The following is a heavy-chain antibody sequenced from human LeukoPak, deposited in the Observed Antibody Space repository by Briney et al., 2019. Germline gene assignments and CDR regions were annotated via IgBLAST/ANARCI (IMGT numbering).Heavy chain of an antibody. Sequence: GGSLRLSCAASGFSFSTDAMTWVRQAPGKGLQWVSTITWSGGDTYYEDSVKGRFTISRENSKNMMYLQMDSLRAEDTAVYYCARGDYGDYGTFGFHHWGQGTLVTVSS. CDR1: GFSFSTDA. CDR2: ITWSGGDT. J-gene: IGHJ1*01. CDR3: ARGDYGDYGTFGFHH. V-gene: IGHV3-23*01. D-gene: IGHD4-17*01.